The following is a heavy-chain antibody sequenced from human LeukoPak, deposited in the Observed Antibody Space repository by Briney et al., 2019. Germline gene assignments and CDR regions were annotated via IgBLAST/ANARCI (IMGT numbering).Heavy chain of an antibody. Sequence: TGGSLRLSCAASGFTFSSYDMSWVRQAPGKGLEWVSAISGSGGSTYYADSVKGRFTISRDNSKNTLYLQMNSLRAEDTAVYYCAKDSVTMVRGVIISPFDYWGQGTLVTVSS. CDR2: ISGSGGST. CDR3: AKDSVTMVRGVIISPFDY. D-gene: IGHD3-10*01. V-gene: IGHV3-23*01. CDR1: GFTFSSYD. J-gene: IGHJ4*02.